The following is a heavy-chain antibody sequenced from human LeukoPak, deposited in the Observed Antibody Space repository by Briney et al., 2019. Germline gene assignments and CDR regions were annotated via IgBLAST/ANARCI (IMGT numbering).Heavy chain of an antibody. CDR2: INPNSGGT. J-gene: IGHJ6*03. D-gene: IGHD3-10*01. Sequence: ASVKVSCKASGYTFTGYYMHWVRQAPGQGLEWMGWINPNSGGTNYAQKFQGRVTMTRDTSISTVYMELSRLRSDDTAVYYCARRISGRVLLWFGELSPPYYYYMDVWGKGTTVTVSS. CDR3: ARRISGRVLLWFGELSPPYYYYMDV. V-gene: IGHV1-2*02. CDR1: GYTFTGYY.